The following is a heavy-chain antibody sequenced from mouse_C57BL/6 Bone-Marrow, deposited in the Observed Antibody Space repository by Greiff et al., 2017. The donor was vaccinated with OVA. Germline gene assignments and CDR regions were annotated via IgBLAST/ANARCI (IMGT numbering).Heavy chain of an antibody. D-gene: IGHD6-1*01. CDR1: GYTFTDYN. Sequence: EVQLQQSGPELVKPGASVKIPCKASGYTFTDYNMDWVKQSPGKSLEWIGDINPYNGGTNYNQKFKGKATLTVDTSSSTAYMQLSSLTSEDAAVYYCARRHSGTNGVDYWGQGTTLTVSS. CDR2: INPYNGGT. V-gene: IGHV1-18*01. J-gene: IGHJ2*01. CDR3: ARRHSGTNGVDY.